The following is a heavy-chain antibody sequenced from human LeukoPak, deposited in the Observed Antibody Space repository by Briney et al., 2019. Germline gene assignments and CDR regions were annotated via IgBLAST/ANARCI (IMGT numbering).Heavy chain of an antibody. D-gene: IGHD4-17*01. J-gene: IGHJ2*01. CDR2: IKQDGSEK. V-gene: IGHV3-7*01. Sequence: GGSLRLSCAASGFTFSTYWMSWVRQAPGKGLEWVANIKQDGSEKYYVDSVKGRFTISRDNAKNSLYLQMNSLRAEDTAVYYCARDEGDTVTTYRFDLWGRGTLVTVSS. CDR1: GFTFSTYW. CDR3: ARDEGDTVTTYRFDL.